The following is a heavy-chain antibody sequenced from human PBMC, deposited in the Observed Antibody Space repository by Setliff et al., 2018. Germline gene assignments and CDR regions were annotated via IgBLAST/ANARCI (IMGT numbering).Heavy chain of an antibody. Sequence: KLSETLSLTCTVSGGSVNSGYDNWNWLRQPAGKGLEWIGHINRRGSTNFSPSLKSRVTISLDTSKNQFSLNPTSVTAADTAVYYCARASSGWYSAYYYYMDVWGKGTTVTVSS. CDR1: GGSVNSGYDN. V-gene: IGHV4-61*09. J-gene: IGHJ6*03. CDR2: INRRGST. D-gene: IGHD6-19*01. CDR3: ARASSGWYSAYYYYMDV.